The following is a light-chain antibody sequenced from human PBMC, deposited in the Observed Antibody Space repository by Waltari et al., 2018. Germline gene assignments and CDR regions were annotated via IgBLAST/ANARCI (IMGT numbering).Light chain of an antibody. Sequence: QSVLTQPPSASGTPGQGVTVSCSGSSSNIGRHGVSWYQQVPGTAPKLLIHTDNQRPSGFPDRCSGSKSGTSASLAISGLQSEDEAHYYCAAWDDSLNGRVFGGGTKVTVL. CDR1: SSNIGRHG. CDR2: TDN. V-gene: IGLV1-44*01. J-gene: IGLJ3*02. CDR3: AAWDDSLNGRV.